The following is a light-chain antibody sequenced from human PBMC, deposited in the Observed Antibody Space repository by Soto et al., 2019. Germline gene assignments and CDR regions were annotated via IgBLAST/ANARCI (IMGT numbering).Light chain of an antibody. CDR2: GAS. V-gene: IGKV3-20*01. CDR1: QSVSSNY. CDR3: QHYDASPQWT. Sequence: EIVLTQSPGTLSLSPGERATLSCRASQSVSSNYLAWYQQKPGQAPRLLIYGASSRATGIPDRFSGSGSGTDFTLTISRLEPEDFAVYYCQHYDASPQWTFGKGTKVEFK. J-gene: IGKJ1*01.